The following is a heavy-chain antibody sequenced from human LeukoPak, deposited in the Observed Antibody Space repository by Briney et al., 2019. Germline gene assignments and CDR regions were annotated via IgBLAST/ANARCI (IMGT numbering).Heavy chain of an antibody. J-gene: IGHJ6*02. D-gene: IGHD6-13*01. Sequence: SETLSLTCTVSGGSISSYYWSWIRQPPGKGLEWLGYIYYSGSTNHNPSLKSRVTISVDTSKNQFSLKLSSVTAADTAVYYCARGIAAAGTRTGRMDVWGQGTTVTVSS. CDR3: ARGIAAAGTRTGRMDV. CDR1: GGSISSYY. CDR2: IYYSGST. V-gene: IGHV4-59*01.